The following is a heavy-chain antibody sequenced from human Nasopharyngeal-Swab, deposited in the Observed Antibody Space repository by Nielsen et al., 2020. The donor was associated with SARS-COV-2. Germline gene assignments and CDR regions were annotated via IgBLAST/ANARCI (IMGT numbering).Heavy chain of an antibody. CDR3: ARDHPPIEVAGTNYFDH. CDR2: INIGGGI. D-gene: IGHD6-13*01. CDR1: GSTVSSDY. V-gene: IGHV3-53*01. J-gene: IGHJ4*01. Sequence: GGSLRLSCTASGSTVSSDYLTWVRKAPGKGLGWVSVINIGGGIENAASVKGRFTTSRDNPKNTVYLQMRRLRDADTAVYYCARDHPPIEVAGTNYFDHWGQGTLVTVSS.